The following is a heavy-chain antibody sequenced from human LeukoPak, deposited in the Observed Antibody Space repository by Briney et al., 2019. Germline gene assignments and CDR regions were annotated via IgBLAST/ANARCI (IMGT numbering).Heavy chain of an antibody. D-gene: IGHD5-24*01. J-gene: IGHJ3*02. CDR1: GFTFSSYS. CDR3: ARDQIRRDGYRDALDI. CDR2: ISSSSSYI. V-gene: IGHV3-21*01. Sequence: GGSLRLSCAASGFTFSSYSMNWVRQAPGKGLEWVSSISSSSSYIYYADSVKGRFTISRDNAKNSLYLQMNSLRAEDTAVYYCARDQIRRDGYRDALDIWGQGTMVTVSS.